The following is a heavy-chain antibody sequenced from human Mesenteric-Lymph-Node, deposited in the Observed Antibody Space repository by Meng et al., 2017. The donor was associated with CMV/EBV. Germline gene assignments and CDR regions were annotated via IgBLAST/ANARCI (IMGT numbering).Heavy chain of an antibody. V-gene: IGHV1-2*02. D-gene: IGHD3-16*01. J-gene: IGHJ5*02. CDR3: ARDWAMTDLYNWFAP. Sequence: SGCSFTSHFIHWVRQAPGQGLEWVGRINTNSGGTKYAQKFQDRVSMTRVTSITTVYLELTNLTSDDTAVYYCARDWAMTDLYNWFAPWGQGTLVTVSS. CDR1: GCSFTSHF. CDR2: INTNSGGT.